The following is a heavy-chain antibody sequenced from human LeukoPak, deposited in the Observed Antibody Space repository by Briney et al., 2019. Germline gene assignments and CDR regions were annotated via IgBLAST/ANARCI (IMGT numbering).Heavy chain of an antibody. V-gene: IGHV3-9*01. D-gene: IGHD5-18*01. J-gene: IGHJ4*02. CDR3: AKDRYEDTAHHRWYFDY. CDR2: ISWNSGSI. CDR1: GFTCDDYA. Sequence: GRSLRLSCAASGFTCDDYAMHWVRQAPGKGLEWVSGISWNSGSIGYADSVKGRFTISRDNAKHSLYLQMNSLRAEDTALYYCAKDRYEDTAHHRWYFDYWGQGTLVTVSS.